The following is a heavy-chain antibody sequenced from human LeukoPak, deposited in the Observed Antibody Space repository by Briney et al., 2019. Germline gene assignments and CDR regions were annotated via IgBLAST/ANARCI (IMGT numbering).Heavy chain of an antibody. Sequence: GGSLRLSCAASGFTFRDYYMSWIRQAPGKGLEWVSYISSSGSTIYYADSVKGRFTISRDNAKNSLYLQMNSLRAEDTAVYYCARERKKCSSTSCYRVYYYMDVWGKGTTVTVSS. CDR1: GFTFRDYY. CDR3: ARERKKCSSTSCYRVYYYMDV. D-gene: IGHD2-2*02. J-gene: IGHJ6*03. CDR2: ISSSGSTI. V-gene: IGHV3-11*04.